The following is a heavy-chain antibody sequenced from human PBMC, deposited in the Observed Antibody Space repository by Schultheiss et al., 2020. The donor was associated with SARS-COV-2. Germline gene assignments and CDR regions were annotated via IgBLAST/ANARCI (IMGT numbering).Heavy chain of an antibody. J-gene: IGHJ4*02. CDR2: IYTSGST. V-gene: IGHV4-61*02. CDR3: AREELTVTTPITIFDY. Sequence: SETLSLTCTVSGGSISSSSYYWSWIRQPAGKGLEWIGRIYTSGSTNYNPSLKSRVTISVDTSKNQFSLKLSSVTAADTAVYYCAREELTVTTPITIFDYWGQGTLVTVSS. D-gene: IGHD4-11*01. CDR1: GGSISSSSYY.